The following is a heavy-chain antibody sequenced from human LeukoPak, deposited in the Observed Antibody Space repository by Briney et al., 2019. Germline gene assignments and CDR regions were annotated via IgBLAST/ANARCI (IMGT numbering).Heavy chain of an antibody. J-gene: IGHJ4*02. CDR3: TKEVRFQIDY. Sequence: GGSLRLSCAASGFTFSIYSMNWVRQAPGKGLEWISYTNSGGGTTYYADSVKGRFTISRDNAKNSLYLQMNSLRAEDTAVYYCTKEVRFQIDYWGQGTLVTVSA. CDR2: TNSGGGTT. D-gene: IGHD3-3*01. CDR1: GFTFSIYS. V-gene: IGHV3-48*01.